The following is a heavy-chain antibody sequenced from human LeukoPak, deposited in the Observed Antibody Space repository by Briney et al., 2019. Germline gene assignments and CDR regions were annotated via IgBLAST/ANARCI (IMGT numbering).Heavy chain of an antibody. CDR1: GGSISSGDYY. D-gene: IGHD2-2*02. CDR3: ARGVVPAAIPDY. J-gene: IGHJ4*02. V-gene: IGHV4-30-4*08. CDR2: IYYSGST. Sequence: PSETLSLTCTVSGGSISSGDYYWSWIRQPPGKGLEWIGYIYYSGSTYYNPSLKSRVTISVDTSKNQFSLKLSSVTAADTAVYYCARGVVPAAIPDYWGQGTLVTVSS.